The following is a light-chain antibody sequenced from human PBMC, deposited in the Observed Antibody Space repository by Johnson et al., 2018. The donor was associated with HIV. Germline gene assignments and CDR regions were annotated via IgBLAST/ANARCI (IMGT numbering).Light chain of an antibody. Sequence: QSVLTQPPSVSAAPGQKVTISCSGSSSNIGNNYVSWYQQVPGAAPKLLIYDNGKRPSGIPDRFSGSKSGTSATLGITGLQTGDEADYYGGTWDSSLRTGFFGTGTKVTVL. CDR3: GTWDSSLRTGF. J-gene: IGLJ1*01. CDR2: DNG. CDR1: SSNIGNNY. V-gene: IGLV1-51*01.